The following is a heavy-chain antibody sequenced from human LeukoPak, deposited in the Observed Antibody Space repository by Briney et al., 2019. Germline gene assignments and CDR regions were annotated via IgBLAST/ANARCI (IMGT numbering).Heavy chain of an antibody. CDR1: GGSFSGYY. D-gene: IGHD2-2*01. CDR3: ARDRGSGYCSSTSCYNWFDP. Sequence: SETLSLTCAVYGGSFSGYYWSWIRQPAGKGLEWIGRIYTSGSTNYNPSLKSRVTMSVDTSKNQFSLKLSSVTAADTAVHYCARDRGSGYCSSTSCYNWFDPWGQGTLVTVSS. V-gene: IGHV4-4*07. CDR2: IYTSGST. J-gene: IGHJ5*02.